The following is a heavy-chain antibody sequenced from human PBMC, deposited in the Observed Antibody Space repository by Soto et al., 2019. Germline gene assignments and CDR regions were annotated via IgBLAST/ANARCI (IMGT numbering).Heavy chain of an antibody. CDR2: IRSKANSYAT. D-gene: IGHD2-2*03. V-gene: IGHV3-73*01. CDR3: TRRGYCSSTSCYKAFDI. CDR1: GFTFSGSA. Sequence: GGSLRLSCAASGFTFSGSAVHWVRQASGKGLEWVGRIRSKANSYATAYAASVKGRFTISRDDSKNTAYLQMNSLKTEDTAVYYCTRRGYCSSTSCYKAFDIWRQGTMVTVSS. J-gene: IGHJ3*02.